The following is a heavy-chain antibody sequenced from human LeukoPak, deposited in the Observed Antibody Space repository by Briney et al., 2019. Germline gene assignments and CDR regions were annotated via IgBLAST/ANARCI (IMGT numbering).Heavy chain of an antibody. CDR2: IRYDGNNI. Sequence: PGGSLRLSCAASGFTFSINGMNWVRQAPGKGLEWVAFIRYDGNNIYYADSVKGRFTISRDNSKNTLYMQMNSLIAEDRAVYYGAKDRSVYYDSSGYFDYWGQGTLVTVSS. CDR3: AKDRSVYYDSSGYFDY. CDR1: GFTFSING. D-gene: IGHD3-22*01. V-gene: IGHV3-30*02. J-gene: IGHJ4*02.